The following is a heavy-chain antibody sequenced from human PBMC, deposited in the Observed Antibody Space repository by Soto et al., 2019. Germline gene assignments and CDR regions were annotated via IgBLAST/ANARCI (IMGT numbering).Heavy chain of an antibody. CDR2: IYYSGST. V-gene: IGHV4-59*01. CDR1: GGSISSYY. Sequence: NPSETLSLTCTVSGGSISSYYWSWIRQPPGKGLEWIGYIYYSGSTNYNPSLKSRVTISVDTSKNQFSLKLSSVTAADTAVYYCARGVSSGYNWFDPWGQGTLVTAPQ. D-gene: IGHD3-22*01. CDR3: ARGVSSGYNWFDP. J-gene: IGHJ5*02.